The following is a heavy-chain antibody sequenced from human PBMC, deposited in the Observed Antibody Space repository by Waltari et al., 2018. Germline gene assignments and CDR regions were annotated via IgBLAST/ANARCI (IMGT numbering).Heavy chain of an antibody. Sequence: EVQLVESGGGLVQPGGSLRLSCAASGFIFDNYWMHWVRQAPGKGLVGVPRINSDGRSITDADSVKGRFPISRDNGKNTLYRQRNSLRADDTAVYYCARSRYCVGDCVGRYFDLWGRGTLVTVSS. CDR2: INSDGRSI. CDR1: GFIFDNYW. CDR3: ARSRYCVGDCVGRYFDL. J-gene: IGHJ2*01. V-gene: IGHV3-74*01. D-gene: IGHD2-21*02.